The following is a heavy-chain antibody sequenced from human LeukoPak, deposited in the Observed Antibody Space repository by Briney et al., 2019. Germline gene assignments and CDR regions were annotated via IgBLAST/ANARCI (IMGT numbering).Heavy chain of an antibody. CDR1: GGTFSSYA. CDR3: ARRPAYYYDSSGLNDAFDI. CDR2: IIPILGIA. J-gene: IGHJ3*02. D-gene: IGHD3-22*01. Sequence: ASVKVSFKASGGTFSSYAISWVRQAPGQGLEWMGRIIPILGIANYAQKFQGRVTITADKSTSTAYMELSSLRSEDTAVYYCARRPAYYYDSSGLNDAFDIWGQGTMVTVSS. V-gene: IGHV1-69*04.